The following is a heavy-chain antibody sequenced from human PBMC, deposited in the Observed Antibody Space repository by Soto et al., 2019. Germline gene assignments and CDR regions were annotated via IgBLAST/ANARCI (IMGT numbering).Heavy chain of an antibody. J-gene: IGHJ4*02. CDR1: GFTFSSYA. V-gene: IGHV3-23*01. D-gene: IGHD3-3*01. CDR2: ISGSGGST. Sequence: GGSLRLSCAASGFTFSSYAMSWVRQAPGKGLEWVSAISGSGGSTYYADSVKGRFTISRDNSKNTLYLQMNSLRAEDTAVYYCAKAPRRFLEWLLSDYWGQGTLVTVSS. CDR3: AKAPRRFLEWLLSDY.